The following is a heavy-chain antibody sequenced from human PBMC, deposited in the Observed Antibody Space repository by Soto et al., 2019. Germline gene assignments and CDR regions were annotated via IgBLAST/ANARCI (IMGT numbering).Heavy chain of an antibody. Sequence: QVQLVQSGAEVKKPGASVKVSCKASDTFTSYGISWVRQAPGEGLEWMGWMSAYNGNTNYAQKLQGRVTMTTDTSTSTAYMELRSLRSDDTAVYYCARESSSSCHDYWGQGTLVTVSS. CDR3: ARESSSSCHDY. V-gene: IGHV1-18*01. CDR1: DTFTSYG. J-gene: IGHJ4*02. CDR2: MSAYNGNT. D-gene: IGHD6-13*01.